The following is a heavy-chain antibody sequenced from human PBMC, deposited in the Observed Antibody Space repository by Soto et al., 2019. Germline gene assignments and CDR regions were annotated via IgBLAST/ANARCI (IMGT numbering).Heavy chain of an antibody. CDR3: AKDTYSSSWYF. CDR2: ISKSGGDT. CDR1: GLTFTKYA. V-gene: IGHV3-23*01. D-gene: IGHD2-2*01. J-gene: IGHJ4*02. Sequence: GGSLRLSCAASGLTFTKYAMTWVRQAPGKGLEWVSSISKSGGDTYYADSVKGRFTISRDNSKNTLYLQMNGLRAEDTALYFCAKDTYSSSWYFWGQGTLVTVSS.